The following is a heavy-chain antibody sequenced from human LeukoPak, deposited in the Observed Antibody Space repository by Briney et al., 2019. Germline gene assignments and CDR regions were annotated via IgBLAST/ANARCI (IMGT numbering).Heavy chain of an antibody. CDR2: IYPGDSDT. CDR3: ARRGTSDSYYVMDV. D-gene: IGHD1-1*01. Sequence: GESLKISCKASGYSFTNYWIYWVRQMPGKGLEWMGIIYPGDSDTRYSPSFRGQVTMSVDKSISTAYLQWSSLKASDSAVYYCARRGTSDSYYVMDVWGQGTTVTVSS. V-gene: IGHV5-51*01. CDR1: GYSFTNYW. J-gene: IGHJ6*02.